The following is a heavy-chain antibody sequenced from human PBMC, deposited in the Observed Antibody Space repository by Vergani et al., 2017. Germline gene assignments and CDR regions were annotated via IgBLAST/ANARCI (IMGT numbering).Heavy chain of an antibody. Sequence: VQPVESGGLVVQPGRSLRLSCAASGFTFSDHYMDWVRQAPGKGLEWVGRTRNKANSYTTEYAASVKGRFTIARDASKNSLYLQMNSLKTEDTAVYYCAREGYGSGWYGTGYYGMDVWGQGTMVTVSS. D-gene: IGHD6-19*01. V-gene: IGHV3-72*01. J-gene: IGHJ6*02. CDR3: AREGYGSGWYGTGYYGMDV. CDR2: TRNKANSYTT. CDR1: GFTFSDHY.